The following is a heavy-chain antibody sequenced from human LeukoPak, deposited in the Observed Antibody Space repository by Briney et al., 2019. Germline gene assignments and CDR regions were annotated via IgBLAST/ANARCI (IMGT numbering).Heavy chain of an antibody. V-gene: IGHV3-23*01. J-gene: IGHJ5*02. CDR3: AKVAPLIYSSSGWFDP. Sequence: PGGSLRLSCAVSGFTFSSYALNWVRQAPGKGLEWVSAISDSGDSTYYADSVKGRFTISRDNSKNTLYLQMNSLRAEDTAVYYCAKVAPLIYSSSGWFDPWGQGTLVTVSS. CDR2: ISDSGDST. CDR1: GFTFSSYA. D-gene: IGHD6-19*01.